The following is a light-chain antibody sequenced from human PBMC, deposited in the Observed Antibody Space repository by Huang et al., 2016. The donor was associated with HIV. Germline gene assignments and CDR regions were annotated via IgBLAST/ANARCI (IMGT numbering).Light chain of an antibody. J-gene: IGKJ4*01. V-gene: IGKV3-11*01. CDR2: DAT. CDR3: QQSYEWPLT. CDR1: QSVSSY. Sequence: IVLTLSPATVSLSPGERATLSCKASQSVSSYLAWYQQTVDQAPRHLIYDATSRAPGIPARFSGSGSGTDFTLTISNLGPEDFADYFCQQSYEWPLTFGGGTKVEIK.